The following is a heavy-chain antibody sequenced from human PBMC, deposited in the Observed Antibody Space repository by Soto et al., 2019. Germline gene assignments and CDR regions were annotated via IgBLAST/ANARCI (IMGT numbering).Heavy chain of an antibody. CDR1: GFTFSAYA. J-gene: IGHJ3*01. D-gene: IGHD3-10*01. Sequence: QVQLVESGGGVVQPGRSLRLSCAASGFTFSAYAMHWVRQAPGKGLEWVAVISYDGTNNYYADSVKGRFTISRDNSKNPLFLQINSLRSEDTAVYYCATITVGRGVTYDAFYFWGQGTMVPVSS. V-gene: IGHV3-30-3*01. CDR3: ATITVGRGVTYDAFYF. CDR2: ISYDGTNN.